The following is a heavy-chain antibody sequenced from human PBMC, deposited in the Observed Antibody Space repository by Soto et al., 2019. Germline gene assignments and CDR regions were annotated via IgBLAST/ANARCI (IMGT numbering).Heavy chain of an antibody. CDR1: GGTFSSYT. Sequence: QVQLVQSGAEVKKPGSSVKVSCKASGGTFSSYTISWVRQAPGQGLEWMGRIIPILGIANYAQKFQGRVTIPADKSTSTAYMELSSLRSEDTAVYYCARSASGYDYWFDPWGQGTLVTVSS. CDR2: IIPILGIA. D-gene: IGHD5-12*01. CDR3: ARSASGYDYWFDP. J-gene: IGHJ5*02. V-gene: IGHV1-69*02.